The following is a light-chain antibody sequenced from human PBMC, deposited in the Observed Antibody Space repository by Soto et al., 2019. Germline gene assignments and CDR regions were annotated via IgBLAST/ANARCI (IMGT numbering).Light chain of an antibody. CDR1: QDINNS. V-gene: IGKV1-33*01. J-gene: IGKJ4*01. CDR3: QQFDNLPLT. Sequence: DIQMTQSLSSLSASVGDRVTITCQANQDINNSLNWYQHRPGEAPKLLIYDASILEAGVPSRFSGSGFGTTFTLTISSLQPEDFATYYCQQFDNLPLTFGGGTKVELK. CDR2: DAS.